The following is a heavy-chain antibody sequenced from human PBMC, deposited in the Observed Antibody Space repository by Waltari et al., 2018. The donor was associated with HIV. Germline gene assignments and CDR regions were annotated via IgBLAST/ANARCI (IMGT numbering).Heavy chain of an antibody. V-gene: IGHV4-61*02. CDR2: IYSSGSV. Sequence: QVQLQESGPGLLKPSQTLSLTCTVSGGPITRGSFSWSWIRQSAGKTLEWIGRIYSSGSVNYNSSVESRVTISRDTSKNQFSLLLTSVTAADSAIYYCARLSGSKGFDYWGQGTLVTVSS. J-gene: IGHJ4*01. CDR1: GGPITRGSFS. CDR3: ARLSGSKGFDY. D-gene: IGHD3-3*02.